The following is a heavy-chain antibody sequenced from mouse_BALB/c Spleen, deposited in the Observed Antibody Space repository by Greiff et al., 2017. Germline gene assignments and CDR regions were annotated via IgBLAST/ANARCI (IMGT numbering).Heavy chain of an antibody. CDR3: ARPPRGFAY. CDR2: INPSTGYT. V-gene: IGHV1-7*01. Sequence: VQLQQSGAELAKPGASVKMSCKASGYTFTSYWMHWVKQRPGQGLEWIGYINPSTGYTEYNQKFKDKATLTADKSSSTAYMQLSSLTSEDSAVYYCARPPRGFAYWGQGTLVTVSA. J-gene: IGHJ3*01. D-gene: IGHD3-3*01. CDR1: GYTFTSYW.